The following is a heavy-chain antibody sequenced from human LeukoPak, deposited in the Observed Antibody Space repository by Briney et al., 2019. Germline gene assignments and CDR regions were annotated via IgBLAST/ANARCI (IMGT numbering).Heavy chain of an antibody. J-gene: IGHJ3*02. D-gene: IGHD4-17*01. CDR3: ARGRYGDYVGEDGFDM. Sequence: SETLSLTCAVYGGSFSGYYWNWIRQPPGKGLEWIGEMNHSGSTNYNPSLKSRVNISVDTSKNEFSLKLSPVPAADTAVYYCARGRYGDYVGEDGFDMWGQGTMVTVSS. CDR1: GGSFSGYY. V-gene: IGHV4-34*01. CDR2: MNHSGST.